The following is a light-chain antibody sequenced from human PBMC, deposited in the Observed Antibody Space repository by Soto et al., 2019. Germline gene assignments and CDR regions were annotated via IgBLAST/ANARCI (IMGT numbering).Light chain of an antibody. Sequence: QSALTQPASVSGSPGQSITISCTGSGSDIGGYNYVSWYQQRPGKAPQLMIYEATDRPSGVSNRFSGSKSGNTASLTISGLQAEDEADYYCSSYTSWATWVFGGRTKLTVL. CDR2: EAT. V-gene: IGLV2-14*01. CDR1: GSDIGGYNY. J-gene: IGLJ3*02. CDR3: SSYTSWATWV.